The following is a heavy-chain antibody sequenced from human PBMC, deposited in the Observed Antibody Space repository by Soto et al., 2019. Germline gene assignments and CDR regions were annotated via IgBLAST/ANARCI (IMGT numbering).Heavy chain of an antibody. CDR2: ISGSGDNT. CDR3: ATSSIAARPAAYYYYGMDV. J-gene: IGHJ6*02. Sequence: GGSLRLSCAESGFTFRSFGLNWVRQAPGKGLEWVSLISGSGDNTYFADSVKGRFTISRDNSKDPVYLQMNSLRVEDTAVYYCATSSIAARPAAYYYYGMDVWGQGTTVTVSS. V-gene: IGHV3-23*01. CDR1: GFTFRSFG. D-gene: IGHD6-6*01.